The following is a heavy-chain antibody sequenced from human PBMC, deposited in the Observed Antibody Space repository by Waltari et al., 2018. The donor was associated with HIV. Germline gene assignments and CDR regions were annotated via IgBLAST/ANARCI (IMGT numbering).Heavy chain of an antibody. CDR1: GFTLSNFA. V-gene: IGHV3-33*01. D-gene: IGHD3-22*01. CDR3: ARGGYYYDISGYYHY. CDR2: IWYDGDNK. Sequence: QVQLVESGGGVVQPGRSLRLSCAASGFTLSNFAMHWVRQAPGKGLEGVAVIWYDGDNKYYADSVKGRFTISRDNSKNTLYLQMNSLRGEDTAVYYCARGGYYYDISGYYHYWGQGTLVTVSS. J-gene: IGHJ4*02.